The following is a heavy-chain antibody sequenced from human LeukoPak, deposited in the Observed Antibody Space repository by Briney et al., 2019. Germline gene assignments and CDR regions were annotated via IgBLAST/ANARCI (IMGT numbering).Heavy chain of an antibody. Sequence: GGSLRLSCAASGFTFNSYGMHWVRQAPGKGLEWVAVISYDGPNKYYADSVKGRFTISGDDSKSTLYLQMNSLRPEDTAVYYCAKEKLPSGYSFLTDYWGQGTLVTVSS. CDR1: GFTFNSYG. J-gene: IGHJ4*02. D-gene: IGHD5-18*01. V-gene: IGHV3-30*18. CDR3: AKEKLPSGYSFLTDY. CDR2: ISYDGPNK.